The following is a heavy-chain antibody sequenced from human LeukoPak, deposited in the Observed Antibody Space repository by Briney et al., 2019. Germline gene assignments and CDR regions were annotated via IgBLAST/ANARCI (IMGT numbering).Heavy chain of an antibody. D-gene: IGHD6-13*01. CDR3: ARLYSSSWSVY. Sequence: PSETLSLTCTVSGGSISSSSYYWGWVRQPPGKGLEWIGRIHYSGSTYYNPSLKSRVTISVDTSKNQFSLKLSSLTAQYTAVYYCARLYSSSWSVYWGQGTPVTVSS. V-gene: IGHV4-39*01. J-gene: IGHJ4*02. CDR1: GGSISSSSYY. CDR2: IHYSGST.